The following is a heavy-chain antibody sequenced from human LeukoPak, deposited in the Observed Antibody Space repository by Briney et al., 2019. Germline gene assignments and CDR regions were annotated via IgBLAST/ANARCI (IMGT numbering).Heavy chain of an antibody. D-gene: IGHD2-2*01. CDR2: IQQHGSET. V-gene: IGHV3-7*01. J-gene: IGHJ1*01. Sequence: PGGSLRLSCEGSGFTFSNYWMSWVRQAPGKGLEWVANIQQHGSETYYGDSVKGRFTISRDNAKNSLYLQMNSLSAEDTAVYYCATYSSSNGREFQYWGQGTLVTVSS. CDR1: GFTFSNYW. CDR3: ATYSSSNGREFQY.